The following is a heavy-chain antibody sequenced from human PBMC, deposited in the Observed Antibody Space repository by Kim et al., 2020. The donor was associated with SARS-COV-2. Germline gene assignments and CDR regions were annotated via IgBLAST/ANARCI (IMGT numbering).Heavy chain of an antibody. V-gene: IGHV3-30*07. Sequence: VKGRFTISRDNYKNTLYLQMNSLRAEDTAVYYCARGDSSMRGYYYYGMDVWGQGTTVTVSS. CDR3: ARGDSSMRGYYYYGMDV. J-gene: IGHJ6*02. D-gene: IGHD6-13*01.